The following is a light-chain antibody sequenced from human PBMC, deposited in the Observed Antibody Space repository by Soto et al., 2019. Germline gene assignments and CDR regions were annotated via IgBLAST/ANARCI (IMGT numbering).Light chain of an antibody. CDR3: QQYYNLPIT. CDR2: EAS. V-gene: IGKV1D-12*01. CDR1: QGITNR. J-gene: IGKJ5*01. Sequence: DIQMTQSPSSVSASVGDRVTITCRASQGITNRLAWYQQKPGKAPKLLIYEASSLQSGVPSRISGSGSGTDFTLTISSLQPEDFATYSCQQYYNLPITFGQGTRLEIK.